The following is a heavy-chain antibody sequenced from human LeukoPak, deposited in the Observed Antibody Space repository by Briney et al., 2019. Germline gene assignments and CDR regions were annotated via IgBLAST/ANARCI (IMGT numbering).Heavy chain of an antibody. J-gene: IGHJ4*02. CDR2: IKKDGSEK. CDR3: AKDSAAPITITMVRGRWYFDF. V-gene: IGHV3-7*01. Sequence: GGSLRLSCAASGFTFSSYWMSWVRQAPGKGLEWVANIKKDGSEKYYVDSVKGRFTISRDNAKTSLYLQMSSLRAEDTAVYYCAKDSAAPITITMVRGRWYFDFWGQGTLVTVSS. CDR1: GFTFSSYW. D-gene: IGHD3-10*01.